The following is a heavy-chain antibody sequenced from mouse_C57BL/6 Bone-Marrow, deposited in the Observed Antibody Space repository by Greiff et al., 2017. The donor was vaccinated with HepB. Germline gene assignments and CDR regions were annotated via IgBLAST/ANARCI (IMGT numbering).Heavy chain of an antibody. V-gene: IGHV1-50*01. Sequence: QVQLQQSGAELVKPGASVKLSCKASGYTFTSYWMQWVKQRPGQGLEWIGEIDPSDSYTNYNQKFKGKATLTVDTSSSTAYMQLSSLTSEDSAVYYCARRYYGNYDYAMDVWGQGTSVTVSS. D-gene: IGHD2-1*01. J-gene: IGHJ4*01. CDR3: ARRYYGNYDYAMDV. CDR1: GYTFTSYW. CDR2: IDPSDSYT.